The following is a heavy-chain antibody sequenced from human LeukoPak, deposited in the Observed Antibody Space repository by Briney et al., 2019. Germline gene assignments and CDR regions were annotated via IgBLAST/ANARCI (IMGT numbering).Heavy chain of an antibody. CDR1: GFTFSSYA. V-gene: IGHV3-30*02. Sequence: PGGSLRLSCAASGFTFSSYAMSWVRQAPGKGLEWVAFLRYDGSSKYYVDSVKGRFTVSRDNSKHTLYLQMNSLRTEDTAVYYCARDSKIQGWLYYFDYWGHGTLVTVSS. J-gene: IGHJ4*01. D-gene: IGHD3-10*01. CDR3: ARDSKIQGWLYYFDY. CDR2: LRYDGSSK.